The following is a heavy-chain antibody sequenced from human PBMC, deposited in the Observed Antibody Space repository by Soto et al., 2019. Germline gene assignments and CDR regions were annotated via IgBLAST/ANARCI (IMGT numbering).Heavy chain of an antibody. Sequence: QITLKESGPTLVKPTQTLTLTCTFSGFSLNTGGLGVGWIRQPPGKALEWLALIYWDDDKRYSPSLKSRLSTTKDTTTGQVAPTTTNLDPVDTATYYCTQSRCGGDSLRSFSAHYYYGMDVWGQGTTVTVSS. D-gene: IGHD2-21*02. CDR2: IYWDDDK. V-gene: IGHV2-5*02. CDR3: TQSRCGGDSLRSFSAHYYYGMDV. CDR1: GFSLNTGGLG. J-gene: IGHJ6*02.